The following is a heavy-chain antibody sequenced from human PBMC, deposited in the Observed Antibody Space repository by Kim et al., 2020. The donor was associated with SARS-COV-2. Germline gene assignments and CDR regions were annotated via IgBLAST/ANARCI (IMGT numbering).Heavy chain of an antibody. CDR2: IVPVSGRI. J-gene: IGHJ4*02. Sequence: SVKVSCKTSGGSFTAYATNWVRQAPGQGLEWMAGIVPVSGRIHYAEKFQARVTITADASTRTAYMELRGLRSADTAVYFCARGPYDFGDYVLADWGQGTLVTVSS. CDR3: ARGPYDFGDYVLAD. CDR1: GGSFTAYA. D-gene: IGHD4-17*01. V-gene: IGHV1-69*13.